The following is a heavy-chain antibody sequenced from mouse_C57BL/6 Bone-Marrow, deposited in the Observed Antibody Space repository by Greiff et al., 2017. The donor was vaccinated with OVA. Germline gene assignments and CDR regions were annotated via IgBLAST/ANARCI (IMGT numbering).Heavy chain of an antibody. CDR2: ISSGGSYT. Sequence: EVKVVESGGDLVKPGGSLKLSCAASGFTFSSYGMSWVRQTPDKRLEWVATISSGGSYTYYPDSVKGRFTISRDNAKNTLYLQLSSLKSEDTAMYYCARNYDYDAAWFAYWGQGTLVTVSA. J-gene: IGHJ3*01. D-gene: IGHD2-4*01. CDR3: ARNYDYDAAWFAY. CDR1: GFTFSSYG. V-gene: IGHV5-6*01.